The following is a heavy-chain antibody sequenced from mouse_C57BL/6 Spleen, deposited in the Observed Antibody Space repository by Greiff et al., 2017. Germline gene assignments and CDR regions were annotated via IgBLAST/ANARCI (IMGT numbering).Heavy chain of an antibody. J-gene: IGHJ3*01. D-gene: IGHD2-3*01. CDR2: IYPSDGST. CDR1: GYTFTSYD. Sequence: QVQLQQSGPELVKPGASVQLSCKASGYTFTSYDINWVKQRPGQGLEWIGLIYPSDGSTKYNEKFKGKATLTVDTSSSTAYMELHSLTSEDSAVYFCARVFDGSAWFAYWGQGTLVTVSA. V-gene: IGHV1-85*01. CDR3: ARVFDGSAWFAY.